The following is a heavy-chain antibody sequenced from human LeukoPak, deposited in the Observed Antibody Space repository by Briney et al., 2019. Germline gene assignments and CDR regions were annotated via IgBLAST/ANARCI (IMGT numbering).Heavy chain of an antibody. CDR3: ARHFWSGYLSGGWFDP. CDR1: GFTFSSYS. J-gene: IGHJ5*02. CDR2: ISSSSSTI. Sequence: PGGSLRLSCAASGFTFSSYSMNWVRRAPGKGLEWVSYISSSSSTIYYADSVKGRFTISRDNAKNSLYLQMNSLRAEDTAVYYCARHFWSGYLSGGWFDPWGQGTLVTVSS. V-gene: IGHV3-48*01. D-gene: IGHD3-3*02.